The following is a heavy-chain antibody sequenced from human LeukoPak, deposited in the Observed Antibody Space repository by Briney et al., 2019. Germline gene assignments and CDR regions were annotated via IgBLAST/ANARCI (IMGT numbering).Heavy chain of an antibody. CDR2: ISTTSSYI. J-gene: IGHJ4*02. CDR3: ARGDYYDSSGYYYEAY. D-gene: IGHD3-22*01. Sequence: GGSLRLSCAASGFTFSSYRMNWVRQAPGKGLEWVSSISTTSSYIYYADSVKGRFTISRDNAKNSLYLQMNSLRAEDTAVYYCARGDYYDSSGYYYEAYWGQGTLVTVSS. CDR1: GFTFSSYR. V-gene: IGHV3-21*01.